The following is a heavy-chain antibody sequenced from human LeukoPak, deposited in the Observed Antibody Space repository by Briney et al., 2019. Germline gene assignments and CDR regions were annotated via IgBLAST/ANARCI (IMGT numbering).Heavy chain of an antibody. CDR3: ARDRVLDYYDSSGYYPDY. V-gene: IGHV3-64*04. CDR2: ISSNGGST. J-gene: IGHJ4*02. CDR1: GFTFSSYA. D-gene: IGHD3-22*01. Sequence: GGSLRLSCSASGFTFSSYAMHWVRQAPGKGLEYVSAISSNGGSTYYADSVKGRFTISRDNSKNTLYLQMSSLRAEDTAVYYCARDRVLDYYDSSGYYPDYWGQGTLVTVSS.